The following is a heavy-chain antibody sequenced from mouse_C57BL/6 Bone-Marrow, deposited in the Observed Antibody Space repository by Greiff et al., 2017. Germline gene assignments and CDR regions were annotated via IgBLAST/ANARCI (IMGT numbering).Heavy chain of an antibody. Sequence: QVQLQQSGPELVKPGASVKISCKASGYSFTSYYIHWVKQRPGQGLEWIGWIYPGSGNTKYNEKFKGKATLTADTSFSTAYMQLSSLTSEDSAVYYCAEDYGSSYVYYAMDYWGQGTSVTVSS. J-gene: IGHJ4*01. V-gene: IGHV1-66*01. CDR1: GYSFTSYY. CDR2: IYPGSGNT. D-gene: IGHD1-1*01. CDR3: AEDYGSSYVYYAMDY.